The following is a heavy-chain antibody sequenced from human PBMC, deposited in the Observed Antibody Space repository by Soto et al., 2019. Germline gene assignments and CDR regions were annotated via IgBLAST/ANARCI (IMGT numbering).Heavy chain of an antibody. CDR1: GYTFTDHG. V-gene: IGHV1-18*01. D-gene: IGHD3-10*01. J-gene: IGHJ4*02. CDR2: VSSYNGNT. Sequence: QVQLVQSGPEVKKPGASVTVSCKTSGYTFTDHGIDWVRQGPGQGLEWVGWVSSYNGNTNYAYNLKDRVIMTTDASTSTAYMELRGLRSDDTDVYYCAREVEGSYSPADFWGQGTPVTVSS. CDR3: AREVEGSYSPADF.